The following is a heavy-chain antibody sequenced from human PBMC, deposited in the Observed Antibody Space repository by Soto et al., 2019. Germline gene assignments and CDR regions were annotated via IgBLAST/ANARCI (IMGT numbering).Heavy chain of an antibody. CDR2: IYNGGST. CDR1: GVTVSSNY. CDR3: AKGTTIRINWFDP. J-gene: IGHJ5*02. V-gene: IGHV3-66*01. Sequence: GGSLRLSCEASGVTVSSNYMTWVRQAPGKGLEWISVIYNGGSTFYADSVKGRFTISRDNSKNTLYLQMNSLRAEDTAVYYCAKGTTIRINWFDPWGQGTLVTVSS. D-gene: IGHD1-26*01.